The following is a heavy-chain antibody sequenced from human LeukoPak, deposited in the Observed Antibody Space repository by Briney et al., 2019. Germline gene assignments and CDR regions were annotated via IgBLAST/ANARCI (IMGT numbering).Heavy chain of an antibody. J-gene: IGHJ4*02. CDR3: AILYASSGYYYFDY. D-gene: IGHD3-22*01. CDR1: GGSFSGYY. CDR2: INHSGNI. V-gene: IGHV4-34*01. Sequence: SETLSLTCAVSGGSFSGYYWSWIRQPPGKGLEWIGEINHSGNINYNPSLKSRVSISKDTSKNQFSLKLSSVTAADTAVYYCAILYASSGYYYFDYWGQGTLVTVSA.